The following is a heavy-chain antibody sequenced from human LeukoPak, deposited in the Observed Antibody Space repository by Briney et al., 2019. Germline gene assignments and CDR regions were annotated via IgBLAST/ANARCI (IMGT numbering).Heavy chain of an antibody. CDR1: GFTFSNYW. CDR2: IKGDGSEK. J-gene: IGHJ2*01. CDR3: ARSGYSYDSAVYWNFDL. D-gene: IGHD5-18*01. V-gene: IGHV3-7*01. Sequence: PGGSLRLSCGASGFTFSNYWMTWVRQAPGKGLEWVANIKGDGSEKSYVDSVKGRFTISRDNAKTSLYLQMNSLRAEDTAVYYCARSGYSYDSAVYWNFDLWGRGTLVTVSS.